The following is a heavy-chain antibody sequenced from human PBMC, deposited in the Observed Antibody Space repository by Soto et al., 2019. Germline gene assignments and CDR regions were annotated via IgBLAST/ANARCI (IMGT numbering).Heavy chain of an antibody. CDR2: INHSGST. V-gene: IGHV4-34*01. CDR1: GGSFSGYY. Sequence: SETLSLTCAVYGGSFSGYYWSWIRQPPGKGLEWIGEINHSGSTNYNPSLKSRVTISVDTSKNQFSLKLSSVTAADTAVYYCARVVGSGTIFGVVIRRINWFDPWGQGTLVTVSS. D-gene: IGHD3-3*01. J-gene: IGHJ5*02. CDR3: ARVVGSGTIFGVVIRRINWFDP.